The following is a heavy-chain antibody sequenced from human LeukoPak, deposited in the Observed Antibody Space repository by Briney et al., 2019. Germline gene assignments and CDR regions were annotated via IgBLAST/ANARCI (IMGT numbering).Heavy chain of an antibody. Sequence: ASVKVSCKASGYTFTSYYMHWVRQAPGQGLEWMGIINPSGGSTSYAQKFQGRVTMTRDTSTSTVYMELSSLRSEDTAVYYCARGIVVVITPTDYYFDYWGQGTLVTVS. CDR3: ARGIVVVITPTDYYFDY. J-gene: IGHJ4*02. D-gene: IGHD3-22*01. V-gene: IGHV1-46*01. CDR2: INPSGGST. CDR1: GYTFTSYY.